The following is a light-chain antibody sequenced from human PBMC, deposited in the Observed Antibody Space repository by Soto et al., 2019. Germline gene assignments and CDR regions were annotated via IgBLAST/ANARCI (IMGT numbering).Light chain of an antibody. CDR1: SSDVGTYDL. CDR3: CSLAGSNSWV. V-gene: IGLV2-23*01. J-gene: IGLJ3*02. Sequence: QSVLTQPASVSGSPGQSITISCTGSSSDVGTYDLVSWYQHHPGAAPKLMIYEATRRPSGISNRFSGSKSGNTASLTISGLQAEDEADYYCCSLAGSNSWVFGGGTKLTVL. CDR2: EAT.